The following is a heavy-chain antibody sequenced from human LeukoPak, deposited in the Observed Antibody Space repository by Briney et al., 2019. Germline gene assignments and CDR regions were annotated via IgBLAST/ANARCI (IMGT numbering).Heavy chain of an antibody. CDR1: GFTFSNSG. CDR2: IWYDGSNE. D-gene: IGHD3-10*02. Sequence: SGGSLRLSCAASGFTFSNSGMHWVRQATGKGMEGVAVIWYDGSNEYYADAVKGRFIISRDNSKNTVHLQMNSLRVEDTSVYYCAREISMFVNAFDLWGQGTLVAVSS. J-gene: IGHJ3*01. CDR3: AREISMFVNAFDL. V-gene: IGHV3-33*01.